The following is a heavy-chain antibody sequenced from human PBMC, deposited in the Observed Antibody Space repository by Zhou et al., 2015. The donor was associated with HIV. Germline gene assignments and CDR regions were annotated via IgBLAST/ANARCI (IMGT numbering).Heavy chain of an antibody. CDR3: ARYGDVVVVPAAMDRYGSFDY. J-gene: IGHJ4*02. D-gene: IGHD2-2*01. CDR1: GGTFSSYA. CDR2: IIPIFGTA. V-gene: IGHV1-69*01. Sequence: QVQLVQSGAEVKKPGSSVKVSCKASGGTFSSYAISWVRQAPGQGLEWMGGIIPIFGTANYAQKFQGRVTITADESTSTAYMELSSLRSEDTAVYYCARYGDVVVVPAAMDRYGSFDYWGQGTLVTVSS.